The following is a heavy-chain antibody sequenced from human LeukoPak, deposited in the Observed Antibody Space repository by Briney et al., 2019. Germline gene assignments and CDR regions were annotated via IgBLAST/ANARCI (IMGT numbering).Heavy chain of an antibody. J-gene: IGHJ4*02. V-gene: IGHV1-69*05. CDR1: GGTFSSYA. CDR2: IIPIFGTA. D-gene: IGHD3-10*01. CDR3: AVWYYGSGSYYTPPDY. Sequence: SVKVSCEASGGTFSSYAISWVRQAPGQGLEWMGRIIPIFGTANYAQKFQGRVTITTDESTSTAYMELSSLRSEDTAVYYCAVWYYGSGSYYTPPDYWGRGTLVTVSS.